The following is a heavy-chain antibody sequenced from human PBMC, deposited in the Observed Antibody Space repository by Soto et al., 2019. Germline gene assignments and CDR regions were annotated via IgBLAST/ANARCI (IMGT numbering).Heavy chain of an antibody. CDR3: AMIPVDTYMIYWFAP. CDR2: IYYSWST. J-gene: IGHJ5*01. V-gene: IGHV4-61*01. CDR1: GDSVTSGNYY. D-gene: IGHD3-16*01. Sequence: SETLSLTCTVSGDSVTSGNYYLSWILHPPGKGLEWIGHIYYSWSTNYSPSLKSRVTISLDTPNNQFSLKVTSVTAADTAVYHCAMIPVDTYMIYWFAPWGQGTMVTVPS.